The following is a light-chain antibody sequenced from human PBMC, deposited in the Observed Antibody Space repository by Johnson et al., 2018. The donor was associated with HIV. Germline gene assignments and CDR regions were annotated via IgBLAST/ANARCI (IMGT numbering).Light chain of an antibody. V-gene: IGLV1-51*02. CDR2: END. CDR3: GTWDTSLSIGYV. J-gene: IGLJ1*01. Sequence: QPVLTQPPSVSAAPGQRVTISCSGRGSNIGSHYVSWYQHLPGTAPKLLIFENDKRPSGIPDRFSGSKSGTSATLGITGLQAGDEADYYCGTWDTSLSIGYVFGTGTKVTVL. CDR1: GSNIGSHY.